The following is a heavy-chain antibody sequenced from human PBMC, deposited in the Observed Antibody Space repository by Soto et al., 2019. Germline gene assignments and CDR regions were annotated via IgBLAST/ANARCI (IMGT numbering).Heavy chain of an antibody. V-gene: IGHV1-24*01. CDR1: GYTLTELS. D-gene: IGHD3-3*01. CDR2: FDPEDGET. Sequence: ASVKVSCKVSGYTLTELSMHWVRQAPGKGLEWMGGFDPEDGETIYAQKFQGRVTMTEDTSTDTAYMELSSLRSEDTAVYYCARDTYVLRFLEWLYYFDYWGQGTLVTVSS. CDR3: ARDTYVLRFLEWLYYFDY. J-gene: IGHJ4*02.